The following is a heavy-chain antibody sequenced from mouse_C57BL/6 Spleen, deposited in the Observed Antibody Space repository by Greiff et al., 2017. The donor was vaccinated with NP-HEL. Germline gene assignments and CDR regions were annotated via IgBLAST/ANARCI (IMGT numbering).Heavy chain of an antibody. CDR2: IDPSDSYT. Sequence: QVQLQQSGAELVKPGASVKLSCKASGYTFTSYWMQWVKQRPGQGLEWIGEIDPSDSYTNYNQKFKGKATLTVDTSSSTAYMQLSSLTSEDSAVYYCARSSKPSPYYARDYWGQGTSVTVSS. V-gene: IGHV1-50*01. CDR3: ARSSKPSPYYARDY. CDR1: GYTFTSYW. J-gene: IGHJ4*01.